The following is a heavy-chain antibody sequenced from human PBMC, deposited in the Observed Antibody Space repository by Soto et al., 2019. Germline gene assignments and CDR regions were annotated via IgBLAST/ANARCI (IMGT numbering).Heavy chain of an antibody. CDR3: AGAVNYCDSRGYRTSCFDD. D-gene: IGHD3-22*01. Sequence: SETLSLTCTVSGASISSGVYYWTWIRQHPGKGLEWIGYIESSGSTFFNPSLKSRVAISVDPSKSHCSLNLNSVTAADTAIYYCAGAVNYCDSRGYRTSCFDDWGHGTLVTVSS. CDR2: IESSGST. CDR1: GASISSGVYY. J-gene: IGHJ4*01. V-gene: IGHV4-31*03.